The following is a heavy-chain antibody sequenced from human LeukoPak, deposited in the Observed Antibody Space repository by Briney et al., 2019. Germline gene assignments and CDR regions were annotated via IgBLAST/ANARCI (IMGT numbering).Heavy chain of an antibody. CDR3: AKDAMAVAGNVNWFDP. CDR2: ISGSGGST. Sequence: GGSLRLSCAASGFTFSSYAMSWVRQAPGKGPEWVSAISGSGGSTYYADSVKGRFTISRDNSRNTLYLQMNSLRAEDTALYYCAKDAMAVAGNVNWFDPWGQGTLVTVSS. CDR1: GFTFSSYA. J-gene: IGHJ5*02. V-gene: IGHV3-23*01. D-gene: IGHD6-19*01.